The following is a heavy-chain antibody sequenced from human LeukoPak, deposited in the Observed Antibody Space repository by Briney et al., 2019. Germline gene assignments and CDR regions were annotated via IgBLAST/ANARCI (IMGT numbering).Heavy chain of an antibody. CDR1: GYSFSDYY. J-gene: IGHJ4*02. CDR2: INPHTYGT. Sequence: ASVKVSCKTSGYSFSDYYIHWVRQAPGQGLEWMGWINPHTYGTNYAQKFEGRVSMTGDTSINTAYMELSRLRSDDTAVYYCAIWGKDSSTWSELDYWGQGTLVTVSS. V-gene: IGHV1-2*02. CDR3: AIWGKDSSTWSELDY. D-gene: IGHD6-13*01.